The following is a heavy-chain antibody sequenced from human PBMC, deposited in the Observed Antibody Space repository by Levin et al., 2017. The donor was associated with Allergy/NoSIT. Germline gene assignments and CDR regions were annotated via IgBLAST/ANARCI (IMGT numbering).Heavy chain of an antibody. J-gene: IGHJ4*02. Sequence: SQTLSLPCAVYGGSFRGYYWSWLRQPPGKGLEWIGEINHSGSTNYNPSLKSRVTISVDTSKNQFSLKLSSVTAADTAVYYCARGSRRITMVQGVITLYYFDYWGQGTLVTVSS. CDR3: ARGSRRITMVQGVITLYYFDY. V-gene: IGHV4-34*01. CDR1: GGSFRGYY. D-gene: IGHD3-10*01. CDR2: INHSGST.